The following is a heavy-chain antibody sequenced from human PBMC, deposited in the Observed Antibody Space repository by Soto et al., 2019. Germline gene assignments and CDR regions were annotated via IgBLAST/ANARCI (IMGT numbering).Heavy chain of an antibody. Sequence: PSETLSLTCTLSGCSIRSYYWTWIRQPPGKGLEWLGNIYYTGSTNYNPSLKSRLSISVDTSKNQLSLRLTSVTAADTAVYYCARIEVFYDSSGYYFNNFDYWGPGTLVTVSS. V-gene: IGHV4-59*01. CDR3: ARIEVFYDSSGYYFNNFDY. CDR2: IYYTGST. CDR1: GCSIRSYY. J-gene: IGHJ4*02. D-gene: IGHD3-22*01.